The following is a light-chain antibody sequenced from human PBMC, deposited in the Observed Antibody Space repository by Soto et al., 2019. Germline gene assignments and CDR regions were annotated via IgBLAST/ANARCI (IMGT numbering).Light chain of an antibody. CDR3: QQYNNFWT. CDR2: DAS. J-gene: IGKJ1*01. V-gene: IGKV1-5*01. Sequence: DIQMTQSPSALSASVGDRVTITCRTSQSISSWLAWYQKKPGKSPRLLSYDASSLEGGVPSRFSGSGSGTDFPLTISDLHPDVLGTYYCQQYNNFWTFGPGTKVEI. CDR1: QSISSW.